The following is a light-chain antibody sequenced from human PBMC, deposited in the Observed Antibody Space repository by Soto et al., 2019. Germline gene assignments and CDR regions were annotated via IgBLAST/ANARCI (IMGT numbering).Light chain of an antibody. Sequence: QSALTQPASVSGSPGQSITISCTGTSSDVGGYNYVSWYQQHPGKAPKLMIYEVSNRPSEVSNRFSGSKSGNTASLTISGLQAEDEGNYYCSSYTSSSTLYVFGPGTKLTVL. CDR3: SSYTSSSTLYV. CDR1: SSDVGGYNY. J-gene: IGLJ1*01. CDR2: EVS. V-gene: IGLV2-14*01.